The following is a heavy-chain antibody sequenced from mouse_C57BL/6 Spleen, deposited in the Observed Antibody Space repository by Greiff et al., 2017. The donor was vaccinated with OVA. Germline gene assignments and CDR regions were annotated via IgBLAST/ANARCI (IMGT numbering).Heavy chain of an antibody. CDR2: ISYDGSN. J-gene: IGHJ3*01. CDR3: ARQGYYGSEGFAY. D-gene: IGHD1-1*01. V-gene: IGHV3-6*01. CDR1: GYSITSGYY. Sequence: EVKLVESGPGLVKPSQSLSLTCSVTGYSITSGYYWNWIRQFPGNKLEWMGYISYDGSNNYNPSLKNRISITRDTSKNQFFLKLNSVTTEDTATYYCARQGYYGSEGFAYWGQGTLVTVSA.